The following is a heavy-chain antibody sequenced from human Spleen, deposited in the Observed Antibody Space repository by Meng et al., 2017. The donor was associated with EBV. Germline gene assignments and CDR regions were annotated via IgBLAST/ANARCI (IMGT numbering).Heavy chain of an antibody. J-gene: IGHJ4*02. D-gene: IGHD4-17*01. Sequence: VQLVQAGAEVKKPGASVKVSCKASGYTFTSYAFSWVRQAPGQGLEWMGWISLYNGNTNYAQKLQGRVTMTTNTSTSTAYMELRSLTSDDTAVYYCVRLGYGINYLDYWGQGTLVTVSS. CDR1: GYTFTSYA. V-gene: IGHV1-18*01. CDR2: ISLYNGNT. CDR3: VRLGYGINYLDY.